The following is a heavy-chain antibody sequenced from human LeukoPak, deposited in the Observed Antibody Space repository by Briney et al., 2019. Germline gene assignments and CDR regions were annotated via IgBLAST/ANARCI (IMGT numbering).Heavy chain of an antibody. CDR2: IIPILGIA. CDR1: GGTFSSYT. CDR3: ARWAVPFVVVGDYYTDV. V-gene: IGHV1-69*02. Sequence: SEKVSCKDSGGTFSSYTISWVRQAPGQGLEWMGRIIPILGIANYAQKFQGRVTITADKSTSTAYMELSSLRSEDTAVYYCARWAVPFVVVGDYYTDVWGKGTTVTVSS. J-gene: IGHJ6*03. D-gene: IGHD2-2*01.